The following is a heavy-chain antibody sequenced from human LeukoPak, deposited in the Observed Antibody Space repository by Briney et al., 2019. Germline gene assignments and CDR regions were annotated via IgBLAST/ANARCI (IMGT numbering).Heavy chain of an antibody. Sequence: PGGSLRLSCAASGFTFSSYAMHWVRQAPGKGLEWVAVISYDGSNKYYADSVKGRFTISRDNSKNTLYLQMNSLRAEDTAVYYCARSSRTYYYYGMDVWGQGTTVTVSS. CDR1: GFTFSSYA. J-gene: IGHJ6*02. V-gene: IGHV3-30*04. CDR3: ARSSRTYYYYGMDV. CDR2: ISYDGSNK.